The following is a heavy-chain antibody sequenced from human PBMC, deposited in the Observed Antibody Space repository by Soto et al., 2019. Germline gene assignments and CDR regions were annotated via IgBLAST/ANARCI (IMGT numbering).Heavy chain of an antibody. CDR3: ARDRIALAGFDY. Sequence: SATLSLTCTVAGVSIRSDFWSWIRQPAGKGLEYIGRIYSSGSTNQNPSLKSRLTMSVDTSKNQFSLRLSSVTAADTAVYYCARDRIALAGFDYWGHGTLVTVSS. V-gene: IGHV4-4*07. J-gene: IGHJ4*01. CDR1: GVSIRSDF. CDR2: IYSSGST. D-gene: IGHD6-19*01.